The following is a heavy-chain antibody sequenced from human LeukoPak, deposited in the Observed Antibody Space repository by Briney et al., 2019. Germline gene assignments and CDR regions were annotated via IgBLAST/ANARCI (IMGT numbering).Heavy chain of an antibody. CDR2: IRYDGSNK. CDR3: AKGGDDSIDY. Sequence: PGGSLRLSCAASGFTFSNYGMHWVRQAPGKGLEWVTFIRYDGSNKYYADSVKGRLTISRDNSKNTLYLQMNSLRAEDTAVYYCAKGGDDSIDYWGQGTLVTVSS. D-gene: IGHD3-10*01. CDR1: GFTFSNYG. J-gene: IGHJ4*02. V-gene: IGHV3-30*02.